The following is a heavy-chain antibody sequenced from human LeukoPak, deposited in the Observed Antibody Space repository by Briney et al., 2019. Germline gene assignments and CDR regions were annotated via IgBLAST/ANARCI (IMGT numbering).Heavy chain of an antibody. J-gene: IGHJ5*02. CDR2: MNPNSGNT. Sequence: ASVKVSCKASGYTFTSYDINWVRQATGQGLEWMGWMNPNSGNTGYAQKFQGRVTMTRNTSISTAYMELSSLRPEDTAVYYCARGDYGDYSSVVWFDPWGQGTLVTVSS. V-gene: IGHV1-8*01. CDR1: GYTFTSYD. CDR3: ARGDYGDYSSVVWFDP. D-gene: IGHD4-17*01.